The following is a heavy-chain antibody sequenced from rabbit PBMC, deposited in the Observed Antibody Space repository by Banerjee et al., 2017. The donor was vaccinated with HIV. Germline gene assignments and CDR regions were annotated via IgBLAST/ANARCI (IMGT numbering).Heavy chain of an antibody. D-gene: IGHD5-1*01. V-gene: IGHV1S40*01. CDR2: IYTGSGNT. CDR3: ACALTRANV. CDR1: GFSFSSGYH. J-gene: IGHJ4*01. Sequence: QSLEESGGDLVKPGASLTLTCTASGFSFSSGYHTCWVRQAPGKGLEWIGCIYTGSGNTYYASWAKGRFTISITSSTTATLHFTSLPAAATPTYFRACALTRANVWGPGTLVTVS.